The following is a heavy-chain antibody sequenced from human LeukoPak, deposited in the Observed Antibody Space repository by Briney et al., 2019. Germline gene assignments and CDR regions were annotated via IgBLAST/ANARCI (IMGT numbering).Heavy chain of an antibody. CDR2: IYYSGST. D-gene: IGHD3-10*01. V-gene: IGHV4-59*12. Sequence: KASETLSLTCTVSGGSISSYYWSWIRQPPGKGLEWIGYIYYSGSTNYNPSLKSRVTISVDKSKNQFSLKLSSVTAADTAVYYCASHRITMVRGVIRECYFDYWGQGTLVTVSS. J-gene: IGHJ4*02. CDR1: GGSISSYY. CDR3: ASHRITMVRGVIRECYFDY.